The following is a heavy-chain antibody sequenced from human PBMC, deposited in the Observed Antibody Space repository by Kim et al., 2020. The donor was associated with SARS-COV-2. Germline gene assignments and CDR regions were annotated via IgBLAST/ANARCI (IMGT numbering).Heavy chain of an antibody. CDR3: ARQEYDFWSGYPNNWFDP. Sequence: SETLSLTCTVSGGSISSSSYYWGWIRQPPGKGLEWIGSIYYSGSTYYNPSLKSRVTISVDTSKNQFSLKLSSVTAADTAVYYCARQEYDFWSGYPNNWFDPWGQGTLVTVSS. D-gene: IGHD3-3*01. J-gene: IGHJ5*02. V-gene: IGHV4-39*01. CDR2: IYYSGST. CDR1: GGSISSSSYY.